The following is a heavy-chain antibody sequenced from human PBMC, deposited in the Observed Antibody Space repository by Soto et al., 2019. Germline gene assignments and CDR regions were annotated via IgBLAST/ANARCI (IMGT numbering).Heavy chain of an antibody. CDR1: GYTFTDYH. Sequence: ASVKVSCKPSGYTFTDYHIHWVRQAPGQGLEFMGWINANNGGAGSAQQFQGRVTVTRDTSISTVYMELSNLRSDDTAVYYCAREGGSDSLAPPNNWFHTWGPGTRGTVSS. CDR2: INANNGGA. D-gene: IGHD6-25*01. CDR3: AREGGSDSLAPPNNWFHT. J-gene: IGHJ5*02. V-gene: IGHV1-2*02.